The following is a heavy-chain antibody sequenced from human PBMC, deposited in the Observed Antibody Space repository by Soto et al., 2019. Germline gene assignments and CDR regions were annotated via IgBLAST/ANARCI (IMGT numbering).Heavy chain of an antibody. Sequence: QVHLQQWGAGLLKPSETLSLTCAVYGGSFSGYYWSWIRQPPGKGLEWNGEINPSGSTNYNTSLKRRVTLSXXXXXXXXXXXXXXXXXXXXXXXXXXXXXXXXXXXXXXXYYFDYWGQGTLVSVST. CDR2: INPSGST. CDR1: GGSFSGYY. CDR3: XXXXXXXXXXXXXXYYFDY. J-gene: IGHJ4*02. V-gene: IGHV4-34*01.